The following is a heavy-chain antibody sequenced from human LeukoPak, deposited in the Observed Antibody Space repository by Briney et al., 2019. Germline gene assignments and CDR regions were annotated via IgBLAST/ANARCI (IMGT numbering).Heavy chain of an antibody. V-gene: IGHV1-2*02. CDR1: GYTFTGYY. D-gene: IGHD5-24*01. CDR3: ARSRGEMATIDY. Sequence: ASVKVSCKASGYTFTGYYMHWVRQAPGQGLEWMGWINPNSGGTNYAQKFQGRVTMTRDTSISTAYMELSRLRSDDTAMYYCARSRGEMATIDYWGQGTLVTVSS. J-gene: IGHJ4*02. CDR2: INPNSGGT.